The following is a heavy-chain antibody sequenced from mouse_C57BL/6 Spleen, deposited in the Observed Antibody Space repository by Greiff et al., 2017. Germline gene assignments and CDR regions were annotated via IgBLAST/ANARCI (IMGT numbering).Heavy chain of an antibody. CDR1: GFTFSSYG. CDR2: ISSGGSYT. CDR3: ARELRTDYYAMDY. Sequence: EVQGVESGGDLVKPGGSLKLSCAASGFTFSSYGMSWVRQTPDKRLEWVATISSGGSYTYYPDSVKGRFTISRDNAKNTLYLQMSSLKSEDTAMDNCARELRTDYYAMDYWGQGTSVTVSS. J-gene: IGHJ4*01. D-gene: IGHD2-12*01. V-gene: IGHV5-6*01.